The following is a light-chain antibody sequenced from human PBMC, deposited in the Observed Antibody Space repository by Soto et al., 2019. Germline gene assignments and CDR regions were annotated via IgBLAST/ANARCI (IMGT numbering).Light chain of an antibody. CDR1: QTISSW. J-gene: IGKJ1*01. Sequence: DIQMTQSPSTLSGSVGDRVTITCRASQTISSWLAWYQQKPGKAPKLLINKASSLESGVPSRFSGSGSGTEFTLTISSLQSEDFAVYYCQQYNNWPQTFGQGTKVDI. CDR2: KAS. V-gene: IGKV1-5*03. CDR3: QQYNNWPQT.